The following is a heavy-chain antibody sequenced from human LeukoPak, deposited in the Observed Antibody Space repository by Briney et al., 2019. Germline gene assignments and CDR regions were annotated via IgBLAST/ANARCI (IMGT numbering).Heavy chain of an antibody. CDR3: ARAYGSGSYTLLFFDY. Sequence: ASVKVSCKASGYTFTSYYMHWVRQAPGQGLEWMGIINPSGGSTSYAQKFQGRVTMTRDTSTSTVYMELSSLRSEDTAVYYCARAYGSGSYTLLFFDYWGQGTLVTVSS. J-gene: IGHJ4*02. CDR1: GYTFTSYY. D-gene: IGHD3-10*01. CDR2: INPSGGST. V-gene: IGHV1-46*01.